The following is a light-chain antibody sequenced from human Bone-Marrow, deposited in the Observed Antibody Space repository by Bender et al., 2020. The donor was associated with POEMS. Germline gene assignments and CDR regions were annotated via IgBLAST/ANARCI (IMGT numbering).Light chain of an antibody. CDR1: SGSVSSNSH. V-gene: IGLV8-61*01. CDR3: ILHMGSGVWV. J-gene: IGLJ2*01. Sequence: QTVVTQEPSFSVSPGGTVTLTCGLSSGSVSSNSHPSWYQQTPGQAPRTLIYNINIRSSGVPDRFSGSLLGNKAALTITGAQAEDESDYYCILHMGSGVWVFGGGTKVTVL. CDR2: NIN.